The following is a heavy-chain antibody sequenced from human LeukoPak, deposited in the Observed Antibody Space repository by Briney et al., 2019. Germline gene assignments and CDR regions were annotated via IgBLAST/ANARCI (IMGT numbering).Heavy chain of an antibody. J-gene: IGHJ2*01. CDR3: ARDRDDPPDYWYFGL. CDR2: IIPIFGTA. CDR1: GGTFSSYA. Sequence: SVKVSCKASGGTFSSYAISWVRQAPGQGLEWMGGIIPIFGTANYAQKFQGRVTITADESTSTAYMELSSLRSEDTAVYYCARDRDDPPDYWYFGLWGRGTLVTVSS. V-gene: IGHV1-69*13. D-gene: IGHD3-10*01.